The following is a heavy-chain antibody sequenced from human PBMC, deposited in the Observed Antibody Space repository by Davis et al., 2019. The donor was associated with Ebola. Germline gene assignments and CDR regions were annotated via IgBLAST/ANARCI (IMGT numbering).Heavy chain of an antibody. Sequence: GESLKISCKGSGYTFSSFWMNWVRQAPGKGLEWVAFIRSEATSQDYGKSVQGRFFISRDDSKNTLYLQMNSLRVDDTAVYFCARDGPNYDVDYWGQGTLVTVSA. D-gene: IGHD3-22*01. CDR2: IRSEATSQ. J-gene: IGHJ4*02. CDR1: GYTFSSFW. V-gene: IGHV3-30*02. CDR3: ARDGPNYDVDY.